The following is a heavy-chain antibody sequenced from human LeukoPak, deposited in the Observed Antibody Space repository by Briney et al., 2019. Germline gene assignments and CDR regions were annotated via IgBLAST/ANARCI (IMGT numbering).Heavy chain of an antibody. J-gene: IGHJ6*02. CDR3: ASFETGTSQWYYYGMDV. D-gene: IGHD1-1*01. CDR1: GVTFSSYA. Sequence: ASVKVSCKASGVTFSSYAISWVRQAPGQGLEWMGGIIPIFGTANYAQKFQGRVTITADESTSTAYMELSRLRSEAPAVYYCASFETGTSQWYYYGMDVWGQGTTVTVSS. V-gene: IGHV1-69*13. CDR2: IIPIFGTA.